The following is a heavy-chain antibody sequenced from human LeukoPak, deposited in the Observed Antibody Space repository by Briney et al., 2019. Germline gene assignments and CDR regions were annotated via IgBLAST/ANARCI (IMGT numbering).Heavy chain of an antibody. V-gene: IGHV4-39*07. CDR3: ARVPRSYYYYYYMDV. CDR2: IYYSGTT. Sequence: SKTLSLTCSVSGGSISSSNYYWAWIRQPPGMGLEWTGSIYYSGTTYYNPSLKSRVTISVDTSKNQFSLKLSSVTAADTAVYYCARVPRSYYYYYYMDVWGKGTTVTVSS. J-gene: IGHJ6*03. CDR1: GGSISSSNYY.